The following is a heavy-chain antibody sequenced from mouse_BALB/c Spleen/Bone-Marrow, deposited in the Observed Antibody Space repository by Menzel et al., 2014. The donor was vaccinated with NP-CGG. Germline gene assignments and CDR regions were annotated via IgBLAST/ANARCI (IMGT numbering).Heavy chain of an antibody. CDR1: GYTFXEYI. D-gene: IGHD1-1*01. V-gene: IGHV1-62-2*01. CDR2: FYPGSGSI. CDR3: ARHEKANYGNYAMDY. Sequence: VQLQQSGAELVKPGASMKLSCKASGYTFXEYIIHWVKQRSGQGLEWIGWFYPGSGSIKYNEKFKDKATLTADKSSSTVYMELSRLTSEDSAVYFCARHEKANYGNYAMDYWGQGTSVTVSS. J-gene: IGHJ4*01.